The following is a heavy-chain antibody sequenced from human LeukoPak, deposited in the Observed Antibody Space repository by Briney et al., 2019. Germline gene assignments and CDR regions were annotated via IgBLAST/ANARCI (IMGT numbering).Heavy chain of an antibody. Sequence: ASVKVSCKASGYTFTGYYLHWVRQAPGQGLEWMGWINPNSGDTNYAQKFQGRVTMTRDTSISTAYMELSRLRSDDTAVCYCGRGDSSLYYYFDYWGQGTLVTVSS. D-gene: IGHD3-22*01. CDR1: GYTFTGYY. J-gene: IGHJ4*02. V-gene: IGHV1-2*02. CDR3: GRGDSSLYYYFDY. CDR2: INPNSGDT.